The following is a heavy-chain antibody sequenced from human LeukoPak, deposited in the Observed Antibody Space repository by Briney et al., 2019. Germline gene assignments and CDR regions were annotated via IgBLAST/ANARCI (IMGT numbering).Heavy chain of an antibody. Sequence: GGSLRLSCAASGFTFSSSAMSWVRQAPGKGLEWVSAISNNGGYTYYADSVKGRFTISRDNAKNTLYLQMNSLRAEDTAVYYCASDPDWGSDYWGQGTLVTVSS. CDR2: ISNNGGYT. CDR1: GFTFSSSA. J-gene: IGHJ4*02. CDR3: ASDPDWGSDY. D-gene: IGHD7-27*01. V-gene: IGHV3-23*01.